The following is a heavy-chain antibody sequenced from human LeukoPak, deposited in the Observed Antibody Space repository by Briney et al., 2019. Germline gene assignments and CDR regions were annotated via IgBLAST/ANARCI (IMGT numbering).Heavy chain of an antibody. CDR3: ARDRGVQSAYYYMDV. V-gene: IGHV3-21*04. CDR2: ISSSSSYI. J-gene: IGHJ6*03. D-gene: IGHD6-25*01. Sequence: GGSLRLSCAASGFTFSSYAMSWVRQAPGKGLEWVSSISSSSSYIYYADSVKGRFTISRDNAKNSLYLQMNSLRAEDTAVYYCARDRGVQSAYYYMDVWGKGTTVTVSS. CDR1: GFTFSSYA.